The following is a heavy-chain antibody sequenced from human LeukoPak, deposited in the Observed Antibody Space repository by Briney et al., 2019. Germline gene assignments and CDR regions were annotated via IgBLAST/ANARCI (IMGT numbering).Heavy chain of an antibody. Sequence: ASVKVSCKASGYTFTSYGISWVRQAPGQGLEWMGWISAYNGNTNYAQKLQGRVTMTTDTSTSTAYMELRSLRSDDTAVYYCARDVPYYDFWSGYYINPYYFDYWGQGTLVTVSS. CDR1: GYTFTSYG. J-gene: IGHJ4*02. CDR2: ISAYNGNT. D-gene: IGHD3-3*01. CDR3: ARDVPYYDFWSGYYINPYYFDY. V-gene: IGHV1-18*01.